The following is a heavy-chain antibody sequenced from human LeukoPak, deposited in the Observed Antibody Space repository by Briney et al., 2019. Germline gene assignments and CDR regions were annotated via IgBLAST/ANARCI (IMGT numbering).Heavy chain of an antibody. D-gene: IGHD3-9*01. Sequence: PGGSLRLSCAASGFTFSSYPMHWVRQAPGKGLEWVAVISYDGSNKYYADSVKGRFTISRDNSKNTLYLQMNSLRAEDTAVYYCARDKSYILTDWGQGTLVTVSS. CDR2: ISYDGSNK. J-gene: IGHJ4*02. CDR3: ARDKSYILTD. V-gene: IGHV3-30*04. CDR1: GFTFSSYP.